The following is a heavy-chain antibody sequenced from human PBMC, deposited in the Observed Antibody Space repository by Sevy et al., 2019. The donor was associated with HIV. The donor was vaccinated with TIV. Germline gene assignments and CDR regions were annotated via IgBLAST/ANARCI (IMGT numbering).Heavy chain of an antibody. CDR2: INHSGST. CDR3: ARHCSSTSCSHAFDI. D-gene: IGHD2-2*01. J-gene: IGHJ3*02. Sequence: SETLSLTCAVYGGSFSGYYWSWIRQPPGKGLEWIGEINHSGSTNYNPSLKSRVTISVDTSKNQFSLKLSSVTAADTAVYYGARHCSSTSCSHAFDIWGQGTMVTVSS. V-gene: IGHV4-34*01. CDR1: GGSFSGYY.